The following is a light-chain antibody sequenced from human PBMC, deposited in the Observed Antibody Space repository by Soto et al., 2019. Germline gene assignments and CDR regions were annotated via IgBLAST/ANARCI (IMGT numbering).Light chain of an antibody. CDR3: QQRSTWPLT. V-gene: IGKV3-11*01. Sequence: EIVLTQSPATLSLSAGERATLSCRARQRITIELARYQQKPGQAPRLLSCDASNRATGIPARFSGSGSGTDFTLTISTLEPEDSAIYYCQQRSTWPLTFGQGTRLEIK. CDR2: DAS. J-gene: IGKJ5*01. CDR1: QRITIE.